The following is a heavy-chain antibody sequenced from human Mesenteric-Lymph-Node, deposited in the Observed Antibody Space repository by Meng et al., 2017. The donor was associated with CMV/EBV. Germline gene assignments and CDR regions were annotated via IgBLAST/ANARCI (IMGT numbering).Heavy chain of an antibody. CDR3: AKSPKWELPFDY. D-gene: IGHD1-26*01. J-gene: IGHJ4*02. Sequence: GGSLRLSCEGSGFRFGTFYMHWVRQAPGKGLEWVSRISSDGATTTYAESVKGRFTLSRDNSKNTLFLQINSLRAEDTAVYYCAKSPKWELPFDYWGQGTLVTVSS. V-gene: IGHV3-74*01. CDR1: GFRFGTFY. CDR2: ISSDGATT.